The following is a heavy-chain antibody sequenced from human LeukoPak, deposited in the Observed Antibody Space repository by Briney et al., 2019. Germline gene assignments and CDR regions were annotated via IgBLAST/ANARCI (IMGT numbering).Heavy chain of an antibody. CDR1: GFTFSSYT. CDR2: ISGSGGST. D-gene: IGHD3-9*01. J-gene: IGHJ4*02. V-gene: IGHV3-23*01. CDR3: AKDLVGCDILTGSFDY. Sequence: PGGSLRLSCAASGFTFSSYTMSWVRQAPGKGLEWVSAISGSGGSTYYADSVKGRFTISRDNSKNTLYLQMNSLRAEDTAVYYCAKDLVGCDILTGSFDYWGQGTLVTVSS.